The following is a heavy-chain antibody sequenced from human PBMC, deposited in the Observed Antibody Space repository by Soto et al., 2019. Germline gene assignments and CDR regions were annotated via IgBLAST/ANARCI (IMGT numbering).Heavy chain of an antibody. Sequence: GGSLRLSCAAAGFTFRDYDMSWIRQAPGKGLEWVSCISSSGTVTKYADSVKGRFTISRDSAQNSLYGEMNSLRVEDTAVYYCGRKGSRAAPPNHWGQGTLVTVSS. CDR3: GRKGSRAAPPNH. J-gene: IGHJ5*02. CDR1: GFTFRDYD. CDR2: ISSSGTVT. D-gene: IGHD6-6*01. V-gene: IGHV3-11*01.